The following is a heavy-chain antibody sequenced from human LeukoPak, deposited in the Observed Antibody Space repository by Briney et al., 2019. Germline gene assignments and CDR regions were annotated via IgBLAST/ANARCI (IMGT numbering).Heavy chain of an antibody. CDR1: GYTFTGYY. J-gene: IGHJ5*02. V-gene: IGHV1-2*02. Sequence: ASVKVSCKASGYTFTGYYMHWVRQAPGQGLEWMGWINPKGGGTNYAQKLRGRVTMTRDTSITTAYMELSGLSSDDTAVYYCAREGPTEYWFDPWGQGTLVTVSS. CDR2: INPKGGGT. CDR3: AREGPTEYWFDP. D-gene: IGHD1-26*01.